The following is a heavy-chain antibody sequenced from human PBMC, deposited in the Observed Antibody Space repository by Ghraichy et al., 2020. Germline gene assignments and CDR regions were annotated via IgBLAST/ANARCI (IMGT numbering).Heavy chain of an antibody. CDR2: ISYDGSNK. V-gene: IGHV3-30*04. J-gene: IGHJ4*02. D-gene: IGHD1-26*01. CDR3: ASDRVSGSYFLAFDY. CDR1: GFTFSSYA. Sequence: GGSLRLSCAASGFTFSSYAMHWVRQAPGKGLEWVAVISYDGSNKYYADSVKGRFTISRDNSKNPLYLQMNSLRAEDTAVYYCASDRVSGSYFLAFDYWGQGTLVTVSS.